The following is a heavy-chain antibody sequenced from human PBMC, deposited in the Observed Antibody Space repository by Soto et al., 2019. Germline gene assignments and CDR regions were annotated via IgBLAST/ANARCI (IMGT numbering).Heavy chain of an antibody. V-gene: IGHV1-69*01. D-gene: IGHD2-15*01. CDR3: ARSLKEPTVAATPAEYFQH. CDR1: GGTFSSYA. J-gene: IGHJ1*01. CDR2: IIPIFGTA. Sequence: QVQLVQSGAEVKKPGSSVKVSCKASGGTFSSYAISWVRQAPGQGLEWRGGIIPIFGTANYAQKFQGRVTITADESTSTDYMELSSLRSEDTAVYYCARSLKEPTVAATPAEYFQHWGQGTLVTVSS.